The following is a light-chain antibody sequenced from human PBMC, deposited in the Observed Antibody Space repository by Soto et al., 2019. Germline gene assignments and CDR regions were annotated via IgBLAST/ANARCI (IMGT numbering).Light chain of an antibody. CDR1: SSDVGGYDY. CDR2: DVL. CDR3: SSYTSISTVI. Sequence: QSALTQPVSVSGSPGQSITISCTGTSSDVGGYDYVSWYQQHPDKAPKLLIFDVLKRPSGVSNRFSGSKSGNTASLAISGLQAEDEADYYCSSYTSISTVIFGGGTKLTVL. J-gene: IGLJ2*01. V-gene: IGLV2-14*01.